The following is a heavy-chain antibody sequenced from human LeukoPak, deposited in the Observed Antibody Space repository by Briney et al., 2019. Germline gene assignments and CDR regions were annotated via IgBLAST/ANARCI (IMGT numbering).Heavy chain of an antibody. CDR3: AKDLSYDYGDYGGGFFYYYYGMDV. CDR1: GFTFSSYG. V-gene: IGHV3-30*18. CDR2: ISYDGSNK. J-gene: IGHJ6*04. D-gene: IGHD4-17*01. Sequence: GGSLRLSCAASGFTFSSYGMHWVRQAPGKGLEWVAVISYDGSNKYYADSVKGRFTISRDNSKNTPYLQMNSLRAEDTAVYYCAKDLSYDYGDYGGGFFYYYYGMDVWGKGTTVTVSS.